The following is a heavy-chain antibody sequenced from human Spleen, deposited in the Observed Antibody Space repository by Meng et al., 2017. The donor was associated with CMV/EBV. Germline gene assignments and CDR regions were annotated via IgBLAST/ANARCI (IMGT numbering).Heavy chain of an antibody. CDR3: ARHWGDGTLDY. D-gene: IGHD5-24*01. CDR2: MNPNSDNT. V-gene: IGHV1-8*03. J-gene: IGHJ4*02. CDR1: GYRFTSYD. Sequence: ASVKVSCKASGYRFTSYDINWLRQATGQGLEWLGWMNPNSDNTGFPQKFQGRVTLSRSTSISTAYMELSSLRSEDTAVYYCARHWGDGTLDYWGQGTLVTVSS.